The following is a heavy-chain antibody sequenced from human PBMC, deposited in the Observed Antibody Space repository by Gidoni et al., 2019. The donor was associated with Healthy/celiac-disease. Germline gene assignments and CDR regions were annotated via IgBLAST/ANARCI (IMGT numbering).Heavy chain of an antibody. CDR1: GFTFSSYS. D-gene: IGHD3-16*01. CDR3: ARSKGDRGPTDY. J-gene: IGHJ4*02. V-gene: IGHV3-48*01. Sequence: EVQLVESGGGLVQPGWSLRLSCAASGFTFSSYSMNWVRQAPGKGLEWVSYISSTSSTIYYADSVKGRFTISRDNAKNSLYLQMNSRRAEDTAVYYCARSKGDRGPTDYWGQGTLVTVSA. CDR2: ISSTSSTI.